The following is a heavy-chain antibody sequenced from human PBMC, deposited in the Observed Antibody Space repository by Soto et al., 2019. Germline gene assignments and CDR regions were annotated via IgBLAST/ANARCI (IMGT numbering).Heavy chain of an antibody. J-gene: IGHJ4*02. V-gene: IGHV3-73*01. CDR3: TASAYDTFLHF. D-gene: IGHD5-12*01. CDR1: VLTFSDSA. Sequence: PGGSLRLSCSASVLTFSDSAMHWVRPAPGKGLEWVGRIRNKANNYATAYAASVKGRFTISRDDSKNTAHLQMNSLETEDTAVYYCTASAYDTFLHFWAQGSLVTVSS. CDR2: IRNKANNYAT.